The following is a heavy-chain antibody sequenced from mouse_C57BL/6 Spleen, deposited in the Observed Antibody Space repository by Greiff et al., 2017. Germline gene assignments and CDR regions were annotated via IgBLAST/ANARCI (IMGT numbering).Heavy chain of an antibody. J-gene: IGHJ4*01. D-gene: IGHD1-1*01. CDR2: INPSSGYT. Sequence: QVQLKESGAELAKPGASVKLSCKASGYTFTSYWMHWVKQRPGQGLEWIGYINPSSGYTKYNQKFKDKATLTADKSSSTAYMQLSSLTYEDSAVYYCARGGLLRYFAMYYRGQRTSVTVSS. CDR1: GYTFTSYW. CDR3: ARGGLLRYFAMYY. V-gene: IGHV1-7*01.